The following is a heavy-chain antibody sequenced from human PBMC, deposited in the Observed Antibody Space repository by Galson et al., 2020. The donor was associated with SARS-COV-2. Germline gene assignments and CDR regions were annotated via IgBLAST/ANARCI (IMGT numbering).Heavy chain of an antibody. V-gene: IGHV1-18*01. CDR1: GYTFTSYG. CDR3: ARDLDLGDIVVVPAAFFDY. J-gene: IGHJ4*02. CDR2: ISAYNGNT. Sequence: ASVKVSCKASGYTFTSYGISWVRQAPGQGLEWMGWISAYNGNTNYAQKLQGRVTMTTDTSTSTAYMELRSLRSDDTAVYYCARDLDLGDIVVVPAAFFDYGGQGTLVTVSS. D-gene: IGHD2-2*01.